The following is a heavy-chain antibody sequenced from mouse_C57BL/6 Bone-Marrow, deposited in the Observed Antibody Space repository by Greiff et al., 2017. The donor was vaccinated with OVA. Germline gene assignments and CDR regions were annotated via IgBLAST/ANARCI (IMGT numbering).Heavy chain of an antibody. Sequence: QVQLQQPGTELVKPGASVKLSCKASGYTFTSYWMHWVKPRPGQGLEWIGNINPSNGGTNYNEQFKSKATLTVDKSSSTAYMQLSSLTSEDSAVYYCAREDYYGSSSFDYWGQGTTLTVSS. CDR3: AREDYYGSSSFDY. CDR1: GYTFTSYW. J-gene: IGHJ2*01. CDR2: INPSNGGT. D-gene: IGHD1-1*01. V-gene: IGHV1-53*01.